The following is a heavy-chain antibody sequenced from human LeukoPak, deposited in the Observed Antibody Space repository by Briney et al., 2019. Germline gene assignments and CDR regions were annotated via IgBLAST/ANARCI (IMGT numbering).Heavy chain of an antibody. CDR3: ARRGSSWYAAVY. CDR2: INQDGREK. J-gene: IGHJ4*02. Sequence: GGSLRLSCAASGLTFSTYCMTWVRQAPGKGLEWVANINQDGREKYYVDSVKGRFTISRDNAKNSLYLQMNSLRAEDTAVYYCARRGSSWYAAVYWGQGTLVTVSS. D-gene: IGHD6-13*01. CDR1: GLTFSTYC. V-gene: IGHV3-7*02.